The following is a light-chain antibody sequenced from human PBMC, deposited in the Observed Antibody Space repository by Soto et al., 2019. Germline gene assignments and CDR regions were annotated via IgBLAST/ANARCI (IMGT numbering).Light chain of an antibody. Sequence: SSELTQPPSVSVAPGQTARITCGGNNIGTNSVHWYQQKPGQAPVLVVYDDSDRPSGIPERFSGSSSGNTATLTISRVEAGDEADFYCQVCDSSSDHLVFGGGTKLTVL. CDR2: DDS. CDR3: QVCDSSSDHLV. CDR1: NIGTNS. V-gene: IGLV3-21*02. J-gene: IGLJ2*01.